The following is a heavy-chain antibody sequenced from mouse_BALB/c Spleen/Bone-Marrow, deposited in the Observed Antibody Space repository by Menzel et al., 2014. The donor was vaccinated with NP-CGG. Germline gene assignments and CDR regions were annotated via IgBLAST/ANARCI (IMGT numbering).Heavy chain of an antibody. CDR1: GFNIKDTY. CDR2: IDPANGNT. Sequence: EVKLQESGAELVKPGASVKLSCTASGFNIKDTYVHWVKQRPEQGLEWIGRIDPANGNTKYDPKFQGKATITADTSSNTACLQLSSLTSEDTAVYYCAVYYYGSSLFAYWGQGTLVTVSA. J-gene: IGHJ3*01. V-gene: IGHV14-3*02. CDR3: AVYYYGSSLFAY. D-gene: IGHD1-1*01.